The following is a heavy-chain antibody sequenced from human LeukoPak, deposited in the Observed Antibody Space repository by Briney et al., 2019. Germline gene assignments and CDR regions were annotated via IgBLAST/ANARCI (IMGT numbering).Heavy chain of an antibody. J-gene: IGHJ4*02. Sequence: GGSLRLSCAASGFTVSSTYMAWVRQAPGKGLEWASIMYIGGNTFHAGSVKGRFTISRDNSKNTLYLQMNSLTAEDTAVYYCARGYCFDGKCPFAFDYWGQGTLVTVSP. CDR1: GFTVSSTY. CDR2: MYIGGNT. V-gene: IGHV3-66*02. D-gene: IGHD2-15*01. CDR3: ARGYCFDGKCPFAFDY.